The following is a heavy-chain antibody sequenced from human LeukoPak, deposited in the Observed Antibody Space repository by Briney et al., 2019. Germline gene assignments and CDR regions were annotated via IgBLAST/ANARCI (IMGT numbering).Heavy chain of an antibody. V-gene: IGHV1-69*13. CDR2: IIPIFGTA. D-gene: IGHD4-23*01. CDR3: ARSMDYGGNH. J-gene: IGHJ5*02. Sequence: GASLKVSCKASGCTFSSYAISWVRQVPGQGLEWMGGIIPIFGTANYAQKFQGRVTITADESTSTAYMELSSLRSEDTAVYYCARSMDYGGNHWGQGTLVTVSS. CDR1: GCTFSSYA.